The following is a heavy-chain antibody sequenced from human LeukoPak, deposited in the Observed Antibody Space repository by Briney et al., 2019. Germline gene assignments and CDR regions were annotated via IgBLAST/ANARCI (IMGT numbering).Heavy chain of an antibody. CDR2: ISRGGSTI. CDR3: ARDFTYTGYFDP. J-gene: IGHJ5*02. V-gene: IGHV3-11*01. Sequence: GGSLRLSCAASGFTFSDYYMSWILQAPGKGLEWVSYISRGGSTIYYADSVKGRFTISRGNAKNSLYLQMNSLRAEDTAVYYCARDFTYTGYFDPWGQGTLVTVSS. D-gene: IGHD3-16*01. CDR1: GFTFSDYY.